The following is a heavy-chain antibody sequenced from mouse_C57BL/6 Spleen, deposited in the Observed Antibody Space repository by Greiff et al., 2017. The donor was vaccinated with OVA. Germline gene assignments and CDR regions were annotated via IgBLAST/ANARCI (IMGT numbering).Heavy chain of an antibody. CDR1: GYAFSSSW. J-gene: IGHJ1*03. D-gene: IGHD1-1*01. CDR2: IYPGDGDT. CDR3: ARWDYGSSYEGYFDV. Sequence: VQLQESGPELVKPGASVKISCKASGYAFSSSWMNWVKQRPGKGLEWIGRIYPGDGDTNYNGKFKGKATLTADKSSSTAYMQLSSLTSEDSAVYFCARWDYGSSYEGYFDVWGTGTTVTVSS. V-gene: IGHV1-82*01.